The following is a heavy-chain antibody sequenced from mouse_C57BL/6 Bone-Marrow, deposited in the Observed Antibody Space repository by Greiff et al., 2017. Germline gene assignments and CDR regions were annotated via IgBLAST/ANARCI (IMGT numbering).Heavy chain of an antibody. CDR3: ARRSDGYYWYFDV. CDR2: INPNNGGT. CDR1: GYTFTDYN. D-gene: IGHD2-3*01. Sequence: EVQLQQSGPELVKPGASVKIPCKASGYTFTDYNMDWVKQSHGKSLEWIGDINPNNGGTIYNQKFKGKATLTVDKSSSTAYMELRSLTSEDTAVYYCARRSDGYYWYFDVWGTGTTVTVSS. V-gene: IGHV1-18*01. J-gene: IGHJ1*03.